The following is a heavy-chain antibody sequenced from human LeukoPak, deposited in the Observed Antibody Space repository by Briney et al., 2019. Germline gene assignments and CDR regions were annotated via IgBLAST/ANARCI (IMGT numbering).Heavy chain of an antibody. D-gene: IGHD4-11*01. CDR2: ISAYNGNT. CDR1: GYTFTSYG. V-gene: IGHV1-18*01. J-gene: IGHJ4*02. CDR3: ARGIDDYTSDY. Sequence: ASVKVSCKASGYTFTSYGISWVRQSPGQGLEWMGWISAYNGNTNYAQKLQGRVTMTTDTSTSTAYMEVSRLRSDDTAVYYCARGIDDYTSDYWGQGTLVTVSS.